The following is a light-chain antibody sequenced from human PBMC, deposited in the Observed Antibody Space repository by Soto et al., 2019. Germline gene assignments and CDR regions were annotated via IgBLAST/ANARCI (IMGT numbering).Light chain of an antibody. CDR1: QSLSSW. CDR3: QQYNSFSGT. Sequence: EIXMTQSPSNLXASVGDGVNIXCRASQSLSSWLDWYQQKPGQAHKLLIYAASSLQSGGPSRFSGSGSVTDFTRTISSRQPDDFATYYGQQYNSFSGTFGQGTKVDIK. J-gene: IGKJ1*01. CDR2: AAS. V-gene: IGKV1-5*01.